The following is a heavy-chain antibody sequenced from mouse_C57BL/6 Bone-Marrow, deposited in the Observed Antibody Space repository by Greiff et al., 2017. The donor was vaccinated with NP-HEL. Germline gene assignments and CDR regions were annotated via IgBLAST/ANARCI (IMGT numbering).Heavy chain of an antibody. V-gene: IGHV1-82*01. Sequence: QVHVKQSGPELVKPGASVKISCKASGYAFSSSWMNWVKQRPGKGLEWIGRIYPGDGDTNYNGKFKGKATLTADKSSSTAYMQLSSLTSEDSAVYFCARVDGSSYWFAYWGQGTLVTVSA. D-gene: IGHD1-1*01. CDR2: IYPGDGDT. CDR1: GYAFSSSW. CDR3: ARVDGSSYWFAY. J-gene: IGHJ3*01.